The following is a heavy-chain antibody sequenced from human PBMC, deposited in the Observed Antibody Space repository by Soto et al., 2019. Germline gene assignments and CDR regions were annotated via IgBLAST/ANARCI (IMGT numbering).Heavy chain of an antibody. V-gene: IGHV3-9*01. D-gene: IGHD3-10*01. Sequence: EAQLVESGGGLVQPGRSLRLSCVASGFTFDDYAIHWVRQAPGKGLEWVSGISWNGAATGYVDSVKGRFTISRDNAKNSLYLQMSRLRTEDTAIYYCANLPLYGSGFDCWGQGTLVTVSS. CDR1: GFTFDDYA. CDR2: ISWNGAAT. CDR3: ANLPLYGSGFDC. J-gene: IGHJ4*02.